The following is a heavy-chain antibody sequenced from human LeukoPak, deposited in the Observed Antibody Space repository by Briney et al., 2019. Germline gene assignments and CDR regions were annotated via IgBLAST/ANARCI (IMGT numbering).Heavy chain of an antibody. V-gene: IGHV4-59*01. J-gene: IGHJ4*02. CDR3: AREGVTKYYFDY. CDR2: IYYSGST. Sequence: SETLSLTCAVYGGSFSSYYWSWIRQPPGKGLEWIGYIYYSGSTAYNPSLKSRVTISVDTSKIQFTLKLSDVTAADTAVYYCAREGVTKYYFDYWGQGTLVTVST. D-gene: IGHD4-11*01. CDR1: GGSFSSYY.